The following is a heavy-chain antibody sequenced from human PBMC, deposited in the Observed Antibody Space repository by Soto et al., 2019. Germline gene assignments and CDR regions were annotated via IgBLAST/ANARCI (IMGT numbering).Heavy chain of an antibody. CDR1: WDSVSSNSTA. V-gene: IGHV6-1*01. CDR3: ARGWEAYSSSLAY. J-gene: IGHJ4*02. Sequence: PSHTLSLTCAISWDSVSSNSTAWNWIRQSPSRGLEWLGRTYYRSKWHNDYAVSVKSRITINPDTSKNQFSLQLNSVTPEDTAVYHCARGWEAYSSSLAYWGQGTLVTV. CDR2: TYYRSKWHN. D-gene: IGHD6-13*01.